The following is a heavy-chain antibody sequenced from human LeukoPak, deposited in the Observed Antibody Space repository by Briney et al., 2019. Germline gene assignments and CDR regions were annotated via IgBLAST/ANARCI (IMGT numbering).Heavy chain of an antibody. D-gene: IGHD3-9*01. CDR2: IYSGGST. CDR1: GFTVSSNY. Sequence: GRSLRLSCAASGFTVSSNYMSWVRQAPGKGLEWVSVIYSGGSTYYADSVKGRFTISRDNSKNTLYLQMNSLRAEDTAVYYCAGYDILTGPRYYYYGMDVWGQGTTVTVSS. CDR3: AGYDILTGPRYYYYGMDV. J-gene: IGHJ6*02. V-gene: IGHV3-66*01.